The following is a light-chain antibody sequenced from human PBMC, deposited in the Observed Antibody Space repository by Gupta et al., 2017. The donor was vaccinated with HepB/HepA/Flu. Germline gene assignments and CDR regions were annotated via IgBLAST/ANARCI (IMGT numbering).Light chain of an antibody. CDR3: RQALQTPIT. CDR2: MGS. V-gene: IGKV2-28*01. Sequence: DIVVTQSPLSMHVTPGEPASISCRASQSRVHRNEYDSLDWYLQKAGHSPQLLIYMGSTRASGVPDRFSGSGSGTDFTLTISRVEAEDVGIYYCRQALQTPITFGQGTLMEIK. CDR1: QSRVHRNEYDS. J-gene: IGKJ5*01.